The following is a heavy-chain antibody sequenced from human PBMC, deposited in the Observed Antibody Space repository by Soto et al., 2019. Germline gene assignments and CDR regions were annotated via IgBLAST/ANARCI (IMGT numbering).Heavy chain of an antibody. V-gene: IGHV3-23*01. J-gene: IGHJ4*02. Sequence: ESGGGFQQPGGSLRLSCAVSGFTFTDSAMSWVRQAPGKGLEWVSSISGSGTNTYYADSVKGRFTISKDNSEDTLSRQMNGLRDEDTAIYYCARYASPETATTWGGDLDSWGRGTLVTVS. CDR2: ISGSGTNT. CDR1: GFTFTDSA. D-gene: IGHD1-1*01. CDR3: ARYASPETATTWGGDLDS.